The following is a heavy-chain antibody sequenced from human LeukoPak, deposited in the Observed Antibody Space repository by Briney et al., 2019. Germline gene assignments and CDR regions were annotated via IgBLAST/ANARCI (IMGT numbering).Heavy chain of an antibody. V-gene: IGHV1-69*06. CDR1: GGTFSSYD. Sequence: SVKVSCKASGGTFSSYDISWVREAPGQALEWIGGIMPMFGKANYAQKFQGRVTTTADKATSTAYMELSSLRSEDTAVYYCAGGRTDIVVVPATLRNYYFDYWGQGTLVTVSS. D-gene: IGHD2-2*01. J-gene: IGHJ4*02. CDR3: AGGRTDIVVVPATLRNYYFDY. CDR2: IMPMFGKA.